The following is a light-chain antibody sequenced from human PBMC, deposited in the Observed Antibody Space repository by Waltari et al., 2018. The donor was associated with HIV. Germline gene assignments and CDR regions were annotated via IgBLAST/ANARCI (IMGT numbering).Light chain of an antibody. J-gene: IGLJ1*01. CDR2: DAS. V-gene: IGLV2-11*01. Sequence: QSPLSQPASVSGSPGQAVTISCTGSSSDVGGYNYFSWYQQHPGQAPTLMRYDASNRPLGVPDRFSGATSGNSASLTISGLQAEDEADYYCCSYAGSYTYVFGTGTKVTVL. CDR3: CSYAGSYTYV. CDR1: SSDVGGYNY.